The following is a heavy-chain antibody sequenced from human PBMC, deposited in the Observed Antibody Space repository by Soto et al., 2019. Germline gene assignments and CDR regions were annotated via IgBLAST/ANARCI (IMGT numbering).Heavy chain of an antibody. CDR2: IYSGGRT. Sequence: GGSLRLSCAASGFTVGNNYMNWVRQAPGKGLEWVSVIYSGGRTDYADSVKGRFTISRDSSKNTLFLQMNSLRAEDTAVYYCAKVENYYDSSGYHPPYYFDYWGQGTLVTVSS. CDR1: GFTVGNNY. CDR3: AKVENYYDSSGYHPPYYFDY. D-gene: IGHD3-22*01. J-gene: IGHJ4*02. V-gene: IGHV3-66*01.